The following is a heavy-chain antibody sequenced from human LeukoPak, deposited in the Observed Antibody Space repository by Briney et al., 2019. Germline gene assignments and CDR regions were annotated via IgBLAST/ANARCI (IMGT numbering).Heavy chain of an antibody. D-gene: IGHD1-14*01. J-gene: IGHJ4*02. CDR1: GFTFSSYS. Sequence: GGSLRLSCAASGFTFSSYSMNWVRQAPGKGLEWVSTIYSGGSTYYADSVKGRFTISRDNSKNTLYLQMNSLRAEDTAVYYCARGNPGGEYYWGQGTLVTVSS. CDR2: IYSGGST. V-gene: IGHV3-53*01. CDR3: ARGNPGGEYY.